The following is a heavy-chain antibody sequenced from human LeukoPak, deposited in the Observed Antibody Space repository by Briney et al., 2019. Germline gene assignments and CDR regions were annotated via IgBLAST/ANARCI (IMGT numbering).Heavy chain of an antibody. CDR2: INPDSGGT. CDR1: GYTFTDYY. D-gene: IGHD3-16*02. J-gene: IGHJ4*02. Sequence: ASVKVSCKASGYTFTDYYMHWVRQAPGQGLEWMGWINPDSGGTNYAQNFQGRVTMTRDTSISTAYMELSRLRSDDTAVYYCVRPVIETPSLGALDYWGQGTLVTVSS. CDR3: VRPVIETPSLGALDY. V-gene: IGHV1-2*02.